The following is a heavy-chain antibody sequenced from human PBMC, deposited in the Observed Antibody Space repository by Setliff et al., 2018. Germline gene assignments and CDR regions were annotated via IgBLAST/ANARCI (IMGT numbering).Heavy chain of an antibody. V-gene: IGHV1-46*01. J-gene: IGHJ6*03. CDR2: INPSGGLT. D-gene: IGHD5-12*01. Sequence: ASVKVSCKASGYTLTNYYMHWVRQAPGQGLEWMGIINPSGGLTRYAQKFQGKVTMTRDTSISTAYMELRSLKSEDSAVYYCARASRFGTIRYRGDYYMDVWGKGTTVTVSS. CDR1: GYTLTNYY. CDR3: ARASRFGTIRYRGDYYMDV.